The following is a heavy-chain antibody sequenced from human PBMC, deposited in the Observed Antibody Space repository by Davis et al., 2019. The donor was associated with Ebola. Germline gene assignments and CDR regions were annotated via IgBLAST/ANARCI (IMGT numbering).Heavy chain of an antibody. CDR3: ARDSRDCSGGSCLLYYYYGMDV. D-gene: IGHD2-15*01. J-gene: IGHJ6*02. Sequence: GSLRLSCTVSGGSVSSGSYYWSWIRQPPGKGLEWIGYIYYSGSTNYNPSLKSRVTISVDTSKNQFSLKLSSVTAADTAVYYCARDSRDCSGGSCLLYYYYGMDVWGQGTTVTVSS. CDR1: GGSVSSGSYY. CDR2: IYYSGST. V-gene: IGHV4-61*01.